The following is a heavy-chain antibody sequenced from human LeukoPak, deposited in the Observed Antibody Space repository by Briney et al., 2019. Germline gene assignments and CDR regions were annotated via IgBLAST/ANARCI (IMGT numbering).Heavy chain of an antibody. Sequence: SGGSLRLSCAASGFTFSSYAMSWVRQVPGKGLEWVSVISGSGGSTYYADSVRGRFTIFRDNSKNTLYLQMLSLRAEDTAIYYCAKNSEGYYFDPWGQGTLVTVSS. CDR2: ISGSGGST. CDR1: GFTFSSYA. V-gene: IGHV3-23*01. D-gene: IGHD3-22*01. CDR3: AKNSEGYYFDP. J-gene: IGHJ5*02.